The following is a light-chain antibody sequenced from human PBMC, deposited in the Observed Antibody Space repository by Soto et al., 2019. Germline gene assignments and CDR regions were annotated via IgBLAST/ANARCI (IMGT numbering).Light chain of an antibody. CDR3: QQYDSSTGT. CDR1: QSVSSNY. CDR2: GAS. Sequence: EIVLTQSPGTLSLSPGERATLSCRASQSVSSNYLAWYQQKPGQAPRLLIYGASSRATGIPDRFSGSGSGTDFTLTISRREPEDFAVYYCQQYDSSTGTFGQGTKLEIK. J-gene: IGKJ2*01. V-gene: IGKV3-20*01.